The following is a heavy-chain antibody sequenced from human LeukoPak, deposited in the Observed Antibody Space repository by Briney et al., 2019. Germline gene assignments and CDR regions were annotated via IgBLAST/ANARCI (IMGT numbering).Heavy chain of an antibody. D-gene: IGHD2-15*01. CDR1: GFTFSNSA. J-gene: IGHJ4*02. Sequence: GGSLRLSCAASGFTFSNSAMSWVRQAPGEGLEWVSAISGSGGSTYYADSVKGRFTISRDNSKNTLYLQMNSLRAEDAAVYYCAKEYCSGGSCYCSRWGQGALVTVSS. CDR2: ISGSGGST. CDR3: AKEYCSGGSCYCSR. V-gene: IGHV3-23*01.